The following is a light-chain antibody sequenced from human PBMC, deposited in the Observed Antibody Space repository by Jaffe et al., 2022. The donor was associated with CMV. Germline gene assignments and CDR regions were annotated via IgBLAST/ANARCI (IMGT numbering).Light chain of an antibody. J-gene: IGKJ3*01. CDR1: QAITSY. CDR2: RTS. CDR3: QYYNDYLFT. V-gene: IGKV1-5*03. Sequence: DIHLTQSPSTLSASVGDRVTISCRASQAITSYLAWYQQKPGKAPKLLIYRTSDLESGVPSRFSGSGSGTEFTLTINSLQPDDFATYYCQYYNDYLFTFGPGTKVDFK.